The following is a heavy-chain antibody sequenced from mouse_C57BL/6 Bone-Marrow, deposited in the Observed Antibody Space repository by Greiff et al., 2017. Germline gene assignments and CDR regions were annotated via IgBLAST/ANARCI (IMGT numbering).Heavy chain of an antibody. D-gene: IGHD1-1*01. CDR2: INPYNGGT. CDR3: ARYYGSSFDY. J-gene: IGHJ2*01. CDR1: GYTFTDYY. Sequence: EVHLVESGPVLVKPGASVKMSCKASGYTFTDYYMNWVKQSHGKSLEWIGVINPYNGGTSYNQKFKGKATLTVDKSSSTAYMELNSLTSEDSAVYYCARYYGSSFDYWGQGTTLTVSS. V-gene: IGHV1-19*01.